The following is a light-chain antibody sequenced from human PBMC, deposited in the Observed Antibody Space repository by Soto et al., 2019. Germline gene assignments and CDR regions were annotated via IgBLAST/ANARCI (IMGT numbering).Light chain of an antibody. Sequence: DIQMTQSPSTLSASVGDRVTITCRASQSISSWLAWYQQKPGKAPKLLIYKASSLESGVPSRFSGSGSGTEFTLTISSLQPDDFATNYCQQYNSYQSTFGQGTKVEIK. V-gene: IGKV1-5*03. CDR2: KAS. CDR1: QSISSW. CDR3: QQYNSYQST. J-gene: IGKJ1*01.